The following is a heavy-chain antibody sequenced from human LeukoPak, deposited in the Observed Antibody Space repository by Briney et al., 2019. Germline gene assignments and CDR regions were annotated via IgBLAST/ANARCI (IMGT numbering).Heavy chain of an antibody. V-gene: IGHV3-9*01. Sequence: RAGGSLRLSCAASGFTFDDYAMHWVRQAPGKGLEWVSGISWNSGSIGYADSVKGRFTISRDNAKNSLYLQMNSLRAEDTALYYCAKVTGYSSGWLIDYWGQGTLVTVSS. CDR1: GFTFDDYA. D-gene: IGHD6-19*01. CDR3: AKVTGYSSGWLIDY. CDR2: ISWNSGSI. J-gene: IGHJ4*02.